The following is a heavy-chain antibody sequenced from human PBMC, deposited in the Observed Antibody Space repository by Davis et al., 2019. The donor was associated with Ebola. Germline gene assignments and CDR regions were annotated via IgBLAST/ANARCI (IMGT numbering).Heavy chain of an antibody. CDR3: ARHGTSGSGSFAPYYYYYMDV. CDR2: IYYSGST. J-gene: IGHJ6*03. V-gene: IGHV4-59*08. CDR1: GGSISSYY. Sequence: PSETLSLTCTVSGGSISSYYWSWIRQPPGKGLEWIGYIYYSGSTNYNPSLKSRVTISVDTSKNQFSLKLSSVTAADTAVYYCARHGTSGSGSFAPYYYYYMDVWGKGTTVTVSS. D-gene: IGHD3-10*01.